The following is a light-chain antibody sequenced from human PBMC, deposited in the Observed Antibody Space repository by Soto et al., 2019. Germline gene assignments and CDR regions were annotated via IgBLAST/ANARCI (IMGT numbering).Light chain of an antibody. Sequence: QSVLTQPASVSGSPGQSVTISCSGSSSDVGAYNYVSWCQRHPGKAPKLMIYDVTNRPSGVSNRFSGSKSGNTASLTISALQAEDEADYFCSSYTSSSTVVFGGGTKHTLL. CDR1: SSDVGAYNY. J-gene: IGLJ3*02. CDR3: SSYTSSSTVV. V-gene: IGLV2-14*01. CDR2: DVT.